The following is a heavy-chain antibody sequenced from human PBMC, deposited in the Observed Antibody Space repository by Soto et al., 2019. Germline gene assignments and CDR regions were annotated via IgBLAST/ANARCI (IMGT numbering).Heavy chain of an antibody. CDR3: VKHGDFGQYFYYMYV. CDR1: GFTFSSYA. D-gene: IGHD4-17*01. J-gene: IGHJ6*03. V-gene: IGHV3-23*01. CDR2: IRGSGDST. Sequence: EVQLLESGGGLVQPGGSLRLSCAASGFTFSSYAMSWVRQAPGKGLEWVSAIRGSGDSTYYEDSVKGRFTISRDNSKNKRYLQMTSLRAEDTAVYSCVKHGDFGQYFYYMYVWGKGTTVTVS.